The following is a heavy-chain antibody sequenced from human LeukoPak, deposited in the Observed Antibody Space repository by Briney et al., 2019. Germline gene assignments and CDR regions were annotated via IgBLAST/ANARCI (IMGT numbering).Heavy chain of an antibody. D-gene: IGHD2-2*02. CDR1: GFTFSSYS. Sequence: GGSLRLSCAASGFTFSSYSMNWVRQAPGKGLEWVSYISSSSSTIYYADSVKGRFTISRDNAKNSLYLQMNGLRAEDTAVYYCAPNYCSSTSCYRWGQGTLVTVSS. V-gene: IGHV3-48*01. CDR2: ISSSSSTI. J-gene: IGHJ4*02. CDR3: APNYCSSTSCYR.